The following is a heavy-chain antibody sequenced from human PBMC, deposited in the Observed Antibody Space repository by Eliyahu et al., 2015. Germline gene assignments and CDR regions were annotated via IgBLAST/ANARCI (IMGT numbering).Heavy chain of an antibody. D-gene: IGHD6-19*01. CDR2: ISFTASNS. CDR1: GFNFSNFG. CDR3: AKDVVAAGWYGIDS. J-gene: IGHJ4*02. V-gene: IGHV3-30*18. Sequence: QVQLVESGGGVAQPGRSLRLSCAXSGFNFSNFGMHWVRQAPGKGLEWVTMISFTASNSYYAESVKGRFTVSRDNSKNSLYLQMNTLRVEDTGVYYCAKDVVAAGWYGIDSWGQGTLVTVSS.